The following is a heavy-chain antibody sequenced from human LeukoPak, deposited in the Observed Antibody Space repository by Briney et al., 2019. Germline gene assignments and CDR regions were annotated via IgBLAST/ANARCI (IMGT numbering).Heavy chain of an antibody. CDR3: SRGRKGGSAL. CDR2: IDHSGST. V-gene: IGHV4-34*01. CDR1: GGSFSGFY. Sequence: SETLSLTCDVYGGSFSGFYWNWIRQPPGKGLEWIGEIDHSGSTNYNPSLKSRVIISVDRANNQFSLKLSSVTAADTAFYYCSRGRKGGSALWGQGTLVTVSS. J-gene: IGHJ4*02. D-gene: IGHD3-10*01.